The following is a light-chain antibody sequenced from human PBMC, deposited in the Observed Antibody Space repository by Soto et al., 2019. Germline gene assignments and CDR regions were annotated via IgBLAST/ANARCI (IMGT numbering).Light chain of an antibody. CDR2: AGS. CDR1: QAIRNA. J-gene: IGKJ1*01. Sequence: DIQMIQSPSSLSASVGDRVKITCRASQAIRNALGWFQQRPGKAPKRLIYAGSTLQGGVPSRFSGGGSGTEFTLTISSLQPEDFATYYCLQHNTYPWTFGQGTKVEV. CDR3: LQHNTYPWT. V-gene: IGKV1-17*01.